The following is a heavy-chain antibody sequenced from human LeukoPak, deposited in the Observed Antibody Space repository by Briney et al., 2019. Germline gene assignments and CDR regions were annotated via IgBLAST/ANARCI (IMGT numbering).Heavy chain of an antibody. J-gene: IGHJ4*02. CDR3: ARGGYNYGY. V-gene: IGHV3-11*06. D-gene: IGHD3-22*01. Sequence: GRFTISRDNAKNSLYLQMNSLRADDTVVYYCARGGYNYGYWGQGTLVTVSS.